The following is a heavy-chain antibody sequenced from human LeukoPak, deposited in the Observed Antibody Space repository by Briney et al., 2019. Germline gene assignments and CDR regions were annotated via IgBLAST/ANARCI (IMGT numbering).Heavy chain of an antibody. Sequence: GRSLRLSCAASGFTFSSYGMHWVRQAPGKGLEYVAVISYDGSNTYYADSVRGRFTISRDTSKNTLSLQMNSLRAEDTAVYYCAKSGSGGYYFFDHWGQGTQVTVSS. J-gene: IGHJ4*02. D-gene: IGHD3-22*01. V-gene: IGHV3-30*18. CDR1: GFTFSSYG. CDR2: ISYDGSNT. CDR3: AKSGSGGYYFFDH.